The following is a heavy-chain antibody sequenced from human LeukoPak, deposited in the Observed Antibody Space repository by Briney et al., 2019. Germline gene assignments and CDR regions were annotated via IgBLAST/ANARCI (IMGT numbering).Heavy chain of an antibody. Sequence: SETLSLTCTVSGGSISSSSYNWGWIRQPPGKGLEWIGIIYYSGSTYYNPSLKSRVTISVDTSKNQFSLRLSSVTAADTAVYYCARYKGSDASDIWGQGTMVTVSS. J-gene: IGHJ3*02. CDR2: IYYSGST. CDR1: GGSISSSSYN. V-gene: IGHV4-39*01. CDR3: ARYKGSDASDI. D-gene: IGHD2-2*02.